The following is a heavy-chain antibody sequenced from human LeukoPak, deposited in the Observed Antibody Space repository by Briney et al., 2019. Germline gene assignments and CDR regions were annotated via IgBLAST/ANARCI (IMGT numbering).Heavy chain of an antibody. D-gene: IGHD2-8*01. CDR3: ARVEMVFAFDI. Sequence: SETLSLTCTVSGDSIFSTCWWSWVRQAPGRGLEWIGEIYHTGSTDYNPSLKSRVTISLDRSNNQFSLQLTSVTAADTAVYFCARVEMVFAFDIWGQGTLVTVSS. CDR1: GDSIFSTCW. J-gene: IGHJ4*02. V-gene: IGHV4-4*02. CDR2: IYHTGST.